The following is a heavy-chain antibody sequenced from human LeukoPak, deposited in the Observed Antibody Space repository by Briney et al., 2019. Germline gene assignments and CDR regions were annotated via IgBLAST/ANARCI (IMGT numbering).Heavy chain of an antibody. D-gene: IGHD2-15*01. V-gene: IGHV4-30-4*01. Sequence: PSQTLSLTCTVSGGSISSGDYYWRWIRQPPGKGLEWIGYIYYSGSTYYNPSLQSRVTVSVDTSKNHFSLKLRSVTAADTAVYYCARHGSYSLAFWGQGALVTVSS. CDR3: ARHGSYSLAF. CDR1: GGSISSGDYY. CDR2: IYYSGST. J-gene: IGHJ4*02.